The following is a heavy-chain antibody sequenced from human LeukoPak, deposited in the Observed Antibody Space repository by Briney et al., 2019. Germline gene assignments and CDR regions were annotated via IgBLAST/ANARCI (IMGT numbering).Heavy chain of an antibody. Sequence: ASVKVSCRASGYTFNSSYMHWVRQAPGQGLEWMGIINPSGGSTSYAQKFQGRVTMTRDTSTSTVYMELSSLRSEDTAVYYCARDHVSPESIGPTHDAFDIWGQGTMVTVSS. CDR2: INPSGGST. D-gene: IGHD1-14*01. V-gene: IGHV1-46*02. J-gene: IGHJ3*02. CDR1: GYTFNSSY. CDR3: ARDHVSPESIGPTHDAFDI.